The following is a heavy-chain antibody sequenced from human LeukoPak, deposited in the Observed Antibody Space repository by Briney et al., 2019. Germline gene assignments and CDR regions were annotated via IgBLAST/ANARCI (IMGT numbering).Heavy chain of an antibody. Sequence: SQTLSLTCAISGDSVSSKSAAWNWFRQSPSRGLEWLGRTYYRSKWHCDYAVSVRSRITINPDTSKNQFSLQLNSVTPEDTAVYYCANIAVTGYDAFDIWGQGTMVTVSS. J-gene: IGHJ3*02. D-gene: IGHD6-19*01. CDR3: ANIAVTGYDAFDI. CDR1: GDSVSSKSAA. V-gene: IGHV6-1*01. CDR2: TYYRSKWHC.